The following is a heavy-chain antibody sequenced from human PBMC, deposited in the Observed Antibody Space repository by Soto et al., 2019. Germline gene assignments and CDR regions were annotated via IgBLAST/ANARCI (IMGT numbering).Heavy chain of an antibody. CDR3: ARAPYGAAAGTGWFDP. CDR2: INAGNGNT. Sequence: QVQLVQSGAEVKKPGASVKVSCKASGYTFTSYAMHWVRQAPGQRLEWMGWINAGNGNTKYSQKFQGRVTITRDTSASTAYMELSSLRSEDTAVYYCARAPYGAAAGTGWFDPWGQRTLVTVSS. V-gene: IGHV1-3*01. CDR1: GYTFTSYA. D-gene: IGHD6-13*01. J-gene: IGHJ5*02.